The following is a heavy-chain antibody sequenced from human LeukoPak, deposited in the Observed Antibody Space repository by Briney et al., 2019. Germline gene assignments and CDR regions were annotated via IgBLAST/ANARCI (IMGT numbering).Heavy chain of an antibody. Sequence: ASVKVSCKASGYTFTTYYMHWVPQAPGQGLEWMGWINPNSGGTNYAQKFQARVTMTRDTSISTAYMDLTRLRSDDTAVYYCARDWDSNGCLDYWGQGTLVTVSS. J-gene: IGHJ4*02. CDR1: GYTFTTYY. V-gene: IGHV1-2*02. CDR3: ARDWDSNGCLDY. CDR2: INPNSGGT. D-gene: IGHD6-19*01.